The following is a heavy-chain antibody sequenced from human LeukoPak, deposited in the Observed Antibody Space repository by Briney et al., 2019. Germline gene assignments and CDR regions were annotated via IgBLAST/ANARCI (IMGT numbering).Heavy chain of an antibody. CDR1: GFTVSSNY. V-gene: IGHV3-66*01. J-gene: IGHJ3*02. D-gene: IGHD3-9*01. CDR3: ARETLTGYDTFDI. CDR2: IYSGGST. Sequence: GGSLRLSCAASGFTVSSNYMSWVRQAPGKGLEWVSVIYSGGSTYYADSVKGRFTIPRDNSKNTLYLQMNSLRAEDTAVYYCARETLTGYDTFDIWGQGTMVTVSS.